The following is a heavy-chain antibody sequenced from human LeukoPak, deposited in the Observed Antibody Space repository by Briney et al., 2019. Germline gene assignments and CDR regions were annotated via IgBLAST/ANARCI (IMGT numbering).Heavy chain of an antibody. CDR1: GDSVSSKSVT. CDR2: TYYRSKWSN. D-gene: IGHD6-19*01. CDR3: ASSLSGWLDY. J-gene: IGHJ4*02. V-gene: IGHV6-1*01. Sequence: SQTLSLTCAISGDSVSSKSVTWNWIRQSPSRGLEWLGRTYYRSKWSNDYALSVKSRITINPDTSKNQFSLQLNSVTPEDTSVYYCASSLSGWLDYWGQGIQVTVSS.